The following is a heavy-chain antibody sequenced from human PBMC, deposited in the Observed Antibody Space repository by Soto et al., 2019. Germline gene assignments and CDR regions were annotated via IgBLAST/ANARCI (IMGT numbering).Heavy chain of an antibody. CDR2: ISYDGSNK. CDR3: XXXXXXXXXXXXXGDASDI. Sequence: QVQLVESGGGVVQPGRSLRLSCAASGFTFSSYGMHWVRQAPGKGLEWVAVISYDGSNKYYADSVKGRLTISRDNSKXXXXXXXXXXXXXXXXXXXXXXXXXXXXXXXXXGDASDIWGQGTMVTVSS. CDR1: GFTFSSYG. V-gene: IGHV3-30*03. J-gene: IGHJ3*02.